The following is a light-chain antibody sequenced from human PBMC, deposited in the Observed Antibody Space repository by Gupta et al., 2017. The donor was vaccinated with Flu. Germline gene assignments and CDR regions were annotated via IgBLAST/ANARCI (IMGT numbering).Light chain of an antibody. Sequence: GKSATLSCSASRSVSNSLAYYQRTPHPRPMLLIYATSNSATGIPARFSGSASSTDFTLTSSRLPPDDFAVYYCQQRNICRTFGQGTKLEIK. J-gene: IGKJ2*01. CDR1: RSVSNS. V-gene: IGKV3-11*01. CDR3: QQRNICRT. CDR2: ATS.